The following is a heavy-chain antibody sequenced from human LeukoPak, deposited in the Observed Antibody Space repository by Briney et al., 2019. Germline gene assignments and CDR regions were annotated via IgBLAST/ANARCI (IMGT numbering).Heavy chain of an antibody. CDR3: ARGYSSSWYY. J-gene: IGHJ4*02. CDR1: GGSISSSSYY. Sequence: PSETLSLTCTVSGGSISSSSYYWGWIRQPPGKGLEWIGSIYYSGSTYYNPSLKSRVTISVDTSKNQFSLKLSSVTAADTAVYYCARGYSSSWYYWGQGTLVTVSS. V-gene: IGHV4-39*07. D-gene: IGHD6-13*01. CDR2: IYYSGST.